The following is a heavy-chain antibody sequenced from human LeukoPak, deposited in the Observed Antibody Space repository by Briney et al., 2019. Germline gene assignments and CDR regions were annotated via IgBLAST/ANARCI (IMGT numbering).Heavy chain of an antibody. Sequence: PGGSLRLSCAASGFTFSSIGMHWVRQTPGKGLEWVAGIWYDGSSKYYTDSVQGRFTISRDNDRNTLFLQMNSLRAQDTAVYYCVRASIEGATILDYWGQGTPVTVSS. J-gene: IGHJ4*02. V-gene: IGHV3-33*01. CDR2: IWYDGSSK. CDR1: GFTFSSIG. D-gene: IGHD1-26*01. CDR3: VRASIEGATILDY.